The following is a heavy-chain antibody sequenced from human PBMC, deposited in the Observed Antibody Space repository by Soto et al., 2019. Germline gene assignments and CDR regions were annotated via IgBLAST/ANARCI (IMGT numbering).Heavy chain of an antibody. CDR3: ATDGSGFFDN. V-gene: IGHV1-69*02. J-gene: IGHJ4*02. D-gene: IGHD3-10*01. CDR2: ITPIVGIS. CDR1: GGTFSSYT. Sequence: QVQLVQSGAEVKKPGSSVKVSCKSSGGTFSSYTISWVRQAPGQGLEWMGRITPIVGISNYAQTFQGSFTIPADKSTITAYMELSSLRSEDTAVYYCATDGSGFFDNWSQGTLVTVSA.